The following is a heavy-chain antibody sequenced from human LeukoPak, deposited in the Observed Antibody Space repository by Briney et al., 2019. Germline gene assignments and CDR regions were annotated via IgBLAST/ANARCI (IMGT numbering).Heavy chain of an antibody. V-gene: IGHV4-61*02. CDR3: ARGPTYQPIDF. D-gene: IGHD2-2*01. CDR1: GGSISSGSYY. Sequence: PSQTLSLTCTVSGGSISSGSYYWSWIRQPAGKGLEWIGRIYTSGSTNYNPSLKSRVTISVDTSKNQFSLKLSSVTAADTAVYYCARGPTYQPIDFWGQGTLVTVSS. J-gene: IGHJ4*02. CDR2: IYTSGST.